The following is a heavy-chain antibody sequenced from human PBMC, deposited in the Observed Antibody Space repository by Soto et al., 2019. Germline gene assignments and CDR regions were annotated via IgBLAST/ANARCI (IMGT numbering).Heavy chain of an antibody. D-gene: IGHD2-2*01. CDR1: GYTFTSYG. CDR3: ARRPPEYCSSTSCNYGMDV. Sequence: QVQLVQSGAEVKKPGASVKVSCKASGYTFTSYGISWVRQAPGQGLEWMGWISAYNGNTDYAQKLQGRVTMTTDTSTSTAYMELRSLRSDDTAVYYCARRPPEYCSSTSCNYGMDVWGQGTTVTVSS. CDR2: ISAYNGNT. J-gene: IGHJ6*02. V-gene: IGHV1-18*04.